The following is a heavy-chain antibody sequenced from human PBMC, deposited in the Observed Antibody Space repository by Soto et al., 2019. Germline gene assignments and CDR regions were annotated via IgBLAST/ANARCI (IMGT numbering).Heavy chain of an antibody. CDR1: GGSISSSRYY. V-gene: IGHV4-39*01. Sequence: SETLSLTCTVSGGSISSSRYYWGWIRQPPGKGLEWIGSIYYSGSTYYNPSLKSRVTISVDTSRNQFSLKLSSVTAADTAVYYCARHVGYCSGGSCYLSAYYYMDVWGKGTTVT. CDR3: ARHVGYCSGGSCYLSAYYYMDV. CDR2: IYYSGST. D-gene: IGHD2-15*01. J-gene: IGHJ6*03.